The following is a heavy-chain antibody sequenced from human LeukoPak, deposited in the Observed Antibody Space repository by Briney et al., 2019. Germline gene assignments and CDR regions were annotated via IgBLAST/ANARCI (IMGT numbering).Heavy chain of an antibody. V-gene: IGHV3-23*01. CDR1: EFILSSYA. Sequence: GGSLRLSCEASEFILSSYAMSWVRQAPGKGLEWVSSISGNGAHPYYADSVRGRFTISRDNAKNTLYLQMNSLRAEDTAVYYCARRIAAAAAPYYFDYWGQGTLVTVSS. CDR3: ARRIAAAAAPYYFDY. D-gene: IGHD6-13*01. CDR2: ISGNGAHP. J-gene: IGHJ4*02.